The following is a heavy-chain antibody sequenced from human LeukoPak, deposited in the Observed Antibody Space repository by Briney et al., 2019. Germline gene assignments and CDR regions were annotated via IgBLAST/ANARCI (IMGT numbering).Heavy chain of an antibody. V-gene: IGHV3-23*01. CDR1: GFTISSYA. CDR2: ISGSGGST. D-gene: IGHD6-13*01. CDR3: AKGVSAAADDSFDI. Sequence: GGSLRLSCAASGFTISSYAKSWVRQAPGKGLEWVSVISGSGGSTYYADSVKGRFTISRDNTKNTLYLQMNSLRAEDTAVYYCAKGVSAAADDSFDIWGQGTMVTVSS. J-gene: IGHJ3*02.